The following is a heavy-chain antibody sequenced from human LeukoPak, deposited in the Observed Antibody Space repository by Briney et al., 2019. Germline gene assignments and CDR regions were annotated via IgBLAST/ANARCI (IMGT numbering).Heavy chain of an antibody. CDR1: GGSISIYY. J-gene: IGHJ6*02. CDR2: IYYSGST. V-gene: IGHV4-59*01. D-gene: IGHD6-6*01. Sequence: NPSETLSLTCTVSGGSISIYYWSWIRQPPGKGLEWIGYIYYSGSTNYNPSLKSRVTISVDTSKNQFSLKLSSVTAADTAVYYCAREPASSSVSGYYYYYGMDVWGQGTTVTVS. CDR3: AREPASSSVSGYYYYYGMDV.